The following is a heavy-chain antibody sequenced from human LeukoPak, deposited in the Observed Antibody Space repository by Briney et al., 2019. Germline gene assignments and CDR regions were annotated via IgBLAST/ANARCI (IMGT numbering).Heavy chain of an antibody. J-gene: IGHJ4*02. Sequence: PGGSLRLSCEASGFTFSSYAMSWVRQAPGKGLEWVSAISGSGGSTYYADSVKGRFTISRDNSKNTLYLQMNSLRAEDTAVYYCAKVHSSGWYYFDYWGQGTQVTVSS. D-gene: IGHD6-19*01. CDR3: AKVHSSGWYYFDY. CDR2: ISGSGGST. V-gene: IGHV3-23*01. CDR1: GFTFSSYA.